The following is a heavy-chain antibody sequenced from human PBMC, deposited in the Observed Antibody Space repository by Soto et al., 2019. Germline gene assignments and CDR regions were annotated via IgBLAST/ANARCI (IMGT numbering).Heavy chain of an antibody. V-gene: IGHV5-51*01. D-gene: IGHD3-10*01. CDR1: NSFTDYW. CDR3: ARQGGRGGGSDY. CDR2: IYPGDSET. J-gene: IGHJ4*02. Sequence: GESLKISCKGNSFTDYWIAWVRQMPGKGLEWMGIIYPGDSETRYSPSFQGHVTITADRSISTAYLQWSSLRASDTGMYYCARQGGRGGGSDYWGQGTLVTVSS.